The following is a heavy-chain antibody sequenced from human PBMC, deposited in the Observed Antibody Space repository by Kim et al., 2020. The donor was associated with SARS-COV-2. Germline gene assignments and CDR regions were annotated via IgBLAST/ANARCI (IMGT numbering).Heavy chain of an antibody. Sequence: GGSLRLSCAASGFTFSSYSMNWVRQAPGKGLEWVSSISSSSSYIYYADSVKGRFTISRDNAKNSLYLQMNSLRAEDTAVYYCARVYERDYGTSTFRYYYYGMDVWGQGTTVTVSS. CDR2: ISSSSSYI. V-gene: IGHV3-21*01. CDR1: GFTFSSYS. D-gene: IGHD4-17*01. CDR3: ARVYERDYGTSTFRYYYYGMDV. J-gene: IGHJ6*02.